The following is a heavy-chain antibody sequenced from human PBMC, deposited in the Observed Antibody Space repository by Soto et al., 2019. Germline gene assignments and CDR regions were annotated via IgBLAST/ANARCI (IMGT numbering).Heavy chain of an antibody. V-gene: IGHV4-59*01. J-gene: IGHJ4*02. D-gene: IGHD3-22*01. CDR2: IYHTGRT. CDR3: ARVDSSGSYFDH. CDR1: GGSISSYY. Sequence: QVQLQESGPGLVKPSETLSLTCTDSGGSISSYYWSWIRQPTVKGLECIGYIYHTGRTNYNPSLKSRITLAADTSKIQFSLKLSYVTSAATAMYYCARVDSSGSYFDHWGQGTLFTVSS.